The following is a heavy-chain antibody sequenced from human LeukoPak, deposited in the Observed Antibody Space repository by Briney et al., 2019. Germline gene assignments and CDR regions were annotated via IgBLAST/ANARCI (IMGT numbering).Heavy chain of an antibody. CDR1: GGYISTYY. CDR2: IYNSGST. J-gene: IGHJ2*01. D-gene: IGHD3-22*01. V-gene: IGHV4-59*01. Sequence: PSETLSLTCTVSGGYISTYYWSWIRQPPGKGLEWIGYIYNSGSTNYNPSLKSRVTISVNTSKNQFSLKLSSVTAADTAVYYCARDSYYYDSSGLEFNWYLDLWGRGTLVTVSS. CDR3: ARDSYYYDSSGLEFNWYLDL.